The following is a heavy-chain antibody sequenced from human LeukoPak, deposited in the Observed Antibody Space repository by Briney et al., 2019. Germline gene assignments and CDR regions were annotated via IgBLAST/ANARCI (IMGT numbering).Heavy chain of an antibody. CDR3: AKAGAAAGGGPYY. D-gene: IGHD6-13*01. V-gene: IGHV3-23*01. CDR1: GFTFSSYA. CDR2: ISGSGGST. J-gene: IGHJ4*02. Sequence: GGSLRLSCAASGFTFSSYAMSWVRQAPGKGLEWVSAISGSGGSTYYADSVKGRFTISRDNSKNTLYLQMNSLRVEDTAVYYCAKAGAAAGGGPYYWGQGTLVTVSS.